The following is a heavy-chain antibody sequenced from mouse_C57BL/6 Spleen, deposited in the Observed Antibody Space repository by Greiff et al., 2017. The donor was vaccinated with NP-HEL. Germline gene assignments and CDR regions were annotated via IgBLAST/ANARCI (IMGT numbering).Heavy chain of an antibody. CDR2: IYPGDGDT. CDR3: ARLITTDWYFDV. CDR1: GYAFSSSW. J-gene: IGHJ1*03. Sequence: VQLQQSGPELVKPGASVKISCKASGYAFSSSWMNWVKQRPGKGLEWIGRIYPGDGDTNYNWKFKGKATLTADKSSSTAYMQLSSLTSEDSAVYFCARLITTDWYFDVWGTGTTVTVSS. D-gene: IGHD1-1*01. V-gene: IGHV1-82*01.